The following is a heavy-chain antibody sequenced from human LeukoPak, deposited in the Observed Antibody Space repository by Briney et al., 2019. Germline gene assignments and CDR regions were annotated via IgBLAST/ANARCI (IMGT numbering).Heavy chain of an antibody. CDR1: GYTFTGYY. CDR2: INPSSGGT. J-gene: IGHJ4*02. D-gene: IGHD5-18*01. V-gene: IGHV1-2*02. CDR3: AGRPDTAMVPIFDY. Sequence: ASVKVSCKASGYTFTGYYVHWVRQAPGQGLEWMGWINPSSGGTNYAQKFQGRVTMTGDTSISTVYMELSRLSSDDTAVYFCAGRPDTAMVPIFDYWGQGTLVTISS.